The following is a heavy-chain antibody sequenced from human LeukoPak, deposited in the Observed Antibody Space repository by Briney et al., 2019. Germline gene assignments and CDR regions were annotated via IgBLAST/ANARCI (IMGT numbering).Heavy chain of an antibody. CDR1: GFTFSNYW. Sequence: GGSLRLSCAASGFTFSNYWMSWVRQAPGKGLEWVANIKEDGSEKHHADSVKGRFTISRDNVKNSLYLQMNSLRAEDTAVYYCARDRYCSGAWGQGTLVTVSS. CDR3: ARDRYCSGA. D-gene: IGHD2-15*01. J-gene: IGHJ5*02. CDR2: IKEDGSEK. V-gene: IGHV3-7*03.